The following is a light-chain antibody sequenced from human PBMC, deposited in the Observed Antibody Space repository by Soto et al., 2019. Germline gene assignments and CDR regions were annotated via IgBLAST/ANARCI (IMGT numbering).Light chain of an antibody. CDR3: QQRRDWPLT. CDR2: DAP. CDR1: QSVSSY. Sequence: EIVLTQSPATLSLSPGERATLSCRASQSVSSYLAWYQQKPGQAPRLLIPDAPNRAPGIPARFSGSGSGTDFTLTVSSLGPEDLAVDYCQQRRDWPLTFGGGTKVEI. J-gene: IGKJ4*01. V-gene: IGKV3-11*01.